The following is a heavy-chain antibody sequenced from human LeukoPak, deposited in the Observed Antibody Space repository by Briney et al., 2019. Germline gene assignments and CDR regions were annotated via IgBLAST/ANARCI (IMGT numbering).Heavy chain of an antibody. J-gene: IGHJ4*02. D-gene: IGHD6-25*01. V-gene: IGHV4-4*02. CDR1: GGSVSSTNW. CDR2: VHLDGRT. Sequence: SGTLSLTCGVSGGSVSSTNWWTWIRQPPGKGLEWIGEVHLDGRTNFNPSLKSRLTMSVDLSENHVSLKLTSVTAADTAVYYCAREGGFYRPLDYSGQGTLVTVSS. CDR3: AREGGFYRPLDY.